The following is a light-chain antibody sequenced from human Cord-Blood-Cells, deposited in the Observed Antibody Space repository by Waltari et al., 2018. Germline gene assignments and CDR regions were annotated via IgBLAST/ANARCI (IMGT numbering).Light chain of an antibody. V-gene: IGKV4-1*01. CDR1: QSVLYSSNNKNY. J-gene: IGKJ4*01. Sequence: DIVMTQSPDSVAVSLGERATINCKSSQSVLYSSNNKNYLAWYQQKPGQPPKLLIYWASTRESGVPDRFSGSGSGTDFTLTISSLQAEDVAVYYCQQYYSTPVTFGGGTKVEIK. CDR3: QQYYSTPVT. CDR2: WAS.